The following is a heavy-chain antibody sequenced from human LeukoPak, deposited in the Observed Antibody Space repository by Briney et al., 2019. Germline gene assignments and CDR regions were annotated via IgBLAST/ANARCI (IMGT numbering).Heavy chain of an antibody. CDR3: VRRDFGELLEAFDI. CDR2: IYYSGSS. CDR1: GGSISSYF. D-gene: IGHD3-10*01. Sequence: SETLSLTCTVSGGSISSYFWSWIRQPPGKGLEWIGYIYYSGSSNYNSSLKSRVTISVDTSKNQFSLKLRSVTAADTAVYYCVRRDFGELLEAFDIWGQGTMVTVSS. J-gene: IGHJ3*02. V-gene: IGHV4-59*08.